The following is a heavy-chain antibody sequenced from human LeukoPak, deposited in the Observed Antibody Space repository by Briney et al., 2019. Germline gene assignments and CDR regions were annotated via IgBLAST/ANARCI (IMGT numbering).Heavy chain of an antibody. Sequence: PSETLSLTCTVSGGSISSYYWSWIRQPAGKGLEWIGRIYTSGSTNYNPSLKSRVTMSVDTSKNQFSLKLSSVTAADTAVYYCASGYYYDSSGYYYGPDYWGQGTLVTVSS. CDR3: ASGYYYDSSGYYYGPDY. CDR1: GGSISSYY. CDR2: IYTSGST. D-gene: IGHD3-22*01. V-gene: IGHV4-4*07. J-gene: IGHJ4*02.